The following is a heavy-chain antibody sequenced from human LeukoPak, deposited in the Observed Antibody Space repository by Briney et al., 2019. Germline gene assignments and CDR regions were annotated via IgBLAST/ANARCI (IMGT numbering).Heavy chain of an antibody. CDR1: GFTFSSFG. V-gene: IGHV3-30*18. D-gene: IGHD3-10*01. CDR3: AKDLYYGSGSYSQFDY. Sequence: GGSLRLSCAASGFTFSSFGIHWVRQAPGKGLEWVAVISYDGSNKYYADSVKGRFTISRDNSKNTLYLQMNSLRAEDTAVYYCAKDLYYGSGSYSQFDYWGQGTLVTVSS. CDR2: ISYDGSNK. J-gene: IGHJ4*02.